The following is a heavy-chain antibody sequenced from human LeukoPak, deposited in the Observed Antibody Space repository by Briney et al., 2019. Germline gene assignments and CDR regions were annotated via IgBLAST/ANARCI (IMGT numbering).Heavy chain of an antibody. CDR3: ARGVRPEFDY. J-gene: IGHJ4*02. Sequence: GGSLRLSCAASGFTFSNYWMHWVRQAPGKGLVWVSRINSDGGSTAYVDSVKGRFTISRDNAKNTLYLQMDSLRAEDTAVYYCARGVRPEFDYWGQGTQVTVSS. CDR2: INSDGGST. V-gene: IGHV3-74*01. CDR1: GFTFSNYW.